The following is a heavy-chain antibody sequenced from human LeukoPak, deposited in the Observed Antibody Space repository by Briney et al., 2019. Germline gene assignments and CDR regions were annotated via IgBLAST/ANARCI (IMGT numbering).Heavy chain of an antibody. CDR2: IYYSGST. J-gene: IGHJ4*02. V-gene: IGHV4-39*07. Sequence: SETLSLTCTVSGGSISSSSYYWGWIRQPPGKGLEWIGSIYYSGSTYYNPSLKSRVTMSVDTSKNQFSLKLSSVTAADTAVYYCARDPTAAGSFDYWGQGTLVTVSS. CDR3: ARDPTAAGSFDY. D-gene: IGHD6-13*01. CDR1: GGSISSSSYY.